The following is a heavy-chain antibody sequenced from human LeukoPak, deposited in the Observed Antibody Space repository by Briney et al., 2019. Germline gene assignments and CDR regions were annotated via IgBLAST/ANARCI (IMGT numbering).Heavy chain of an antibody. V-gene: IGHV3-48*03. J-gene: IGHJ4*02. D-gene: IGHD3-10*01. CDR2: ISSSGSTI. CDR3: AREYYYGSGSYFDY. CDR1: GFTFSSYE. Sequence: GGSLRLSCVASGFTFSSYEMNWVRQAPGKGLEWVSYISSSGSTIYYADSVKGRFTISRDNSKNTLYLQMNSLRAEDTAVYYCAREYYYGSGSYFDYWGQGTLVTVSS.